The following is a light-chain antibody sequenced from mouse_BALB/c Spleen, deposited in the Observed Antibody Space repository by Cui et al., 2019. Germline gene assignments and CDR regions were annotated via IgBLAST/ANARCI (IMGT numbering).Light chain of an antibody. V-gene: IGKV4-59*01. CDR1: SSVSY. Sequence: QIVLTQSPAIMSASPGEKVTMTCSASSSVSYMHWYQQKSGTSPKRWIDDTSKLASGVPARFSGSGSGTSYSPTISSMEAEDAATYYCQQWSSNPPTFGGGTKLEIK. CDR3: QQWSSNPPT. J-gene: IGKJ2*01. CDR2: DTS.